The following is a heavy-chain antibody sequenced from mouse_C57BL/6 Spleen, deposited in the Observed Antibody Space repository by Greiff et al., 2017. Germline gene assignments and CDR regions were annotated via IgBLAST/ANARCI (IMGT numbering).Heavy chain of an antibody. CDR2: ICPNSGST. CDR3: ARSYDYDGFYCDC. Sequence: VQLQQPGAELVKPGASVKLSCKASGYTFTSYWMHWVKQRPGQGLEWIGMICPNSGSTNYNEKFKSTATLTVDKSSSTAYMQLSSLTSEDSAVYYCARSYDYDGFYCDCWGQGTTLTVAS. CDR1: GYTFTSYW. J-gene: IGHJ2*01. V-gene: IGHV1-64*01. D-gene: IGHD2-4*01.